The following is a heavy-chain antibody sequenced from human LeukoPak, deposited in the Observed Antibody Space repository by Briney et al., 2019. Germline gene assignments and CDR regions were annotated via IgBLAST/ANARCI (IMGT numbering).Heavy chain of an antibody. CDR2: MNPNSGNT. D-gene: IGHD2-21*01. J-gene: IGHJ4*02. CDR3: ATLLLGNYVDY. V-gene: IGHV1-8*03. CDR1: GYTFTSYD. Sequence: GASVKVSCKASGYTFTSYDINWVRQATGQGLEWMGWMNPNSGNTGYAQKFQGRVTITRNTSISTAYMELSSLRSEDTAVYYCATLLLGNYVDYWGQGTLVTVSS.